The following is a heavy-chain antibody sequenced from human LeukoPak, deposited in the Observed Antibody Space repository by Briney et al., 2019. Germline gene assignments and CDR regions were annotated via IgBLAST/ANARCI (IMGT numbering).Heavy chain of an antibody. CDR3: ARLNWNDVGMDV. J-gene: IGHJ6*02. D-gene: IGHD1-20*01. CDR1: GYTFTGYY. CDR2: INPNSGGT. V-gene: IGHV1-2*06. Sequence: ASVKVSCKASGYTFTGYYMHWVRQAPGRGLEWMGRINPNSGGTNYAQKFQGRVTMTRDTSISTAYMELSRLRSDDTAVYYCARLNWNDVGMDVWGQGTTVTVSS.